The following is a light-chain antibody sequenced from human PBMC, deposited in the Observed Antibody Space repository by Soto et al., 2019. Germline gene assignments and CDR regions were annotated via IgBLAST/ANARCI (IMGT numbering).Light chain of an antibody. J-gene: IGKJ3*01. CDR2: GAS. CDR3: QQYNNWPS. V-gene: IGKV3-15*01. CDR1: QSVSSD. Sequence: EIGITQSPGTLSVASGERGTLSFRASQSVSSDLAWYQHKPGQAPRLLIYGASTRATGIPARLTGSGSGTEFTLTISSLQSEDFALYYCQQYNNWPSFGPGTKVDIK.